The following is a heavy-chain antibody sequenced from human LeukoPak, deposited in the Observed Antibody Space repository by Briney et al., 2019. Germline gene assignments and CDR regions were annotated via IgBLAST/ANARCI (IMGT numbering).Heavy chain of an antibody. CDR1: GYTFTHYT. D-gene: IGHD3-22*01. CDR2: INTNTGNP. CDR3: AGYDSSLP. V-gene: IGHV7-4-1*02. Sequence: GASVKVPCKGSGYTFTHYTINWVRQAPGQGLEWMGWINTNTGNPTYAQGFTGRFVFSLDTSVSTAYLQISSLKAEDTAVYYCAGYDSSLPWGQGTLVTVSS. J-gene: IGHJ4*02.